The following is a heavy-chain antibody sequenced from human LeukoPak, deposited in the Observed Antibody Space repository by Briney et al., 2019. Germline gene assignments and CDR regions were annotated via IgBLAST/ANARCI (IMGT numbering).Heavy chain of an antibody. Sequence: SETLSLTCTVSGGSISSYYWSWIRQPPGKGLEWIGYIYNSGSTNYNPSLKSRVTISVDTSKNQFSLKLSSVTAADTAVYYCARGRRAKKNWFDPWGQGTLVTVSS. J-gene: IGHJ5*02. CDR3: ARGRRAKKNWFDP. CDR1: GGSISSYY. CDR2: IYNSGST. D-gene: IGHD1-26*01. V-gene: IGHV4-59*12.